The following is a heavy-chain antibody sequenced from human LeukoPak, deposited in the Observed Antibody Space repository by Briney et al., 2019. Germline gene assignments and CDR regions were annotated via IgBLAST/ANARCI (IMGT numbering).Heavy chain of an antibody. D-gene: IGHD3-22*01. V-gene: IGHV3-11*04. CDR3: GRSQNYNDSSGYSS. Sequence: PGGSLRLSCAASGFTFRDYYMSWIRQAPGKGLEGVSYISSSGITIKYADSVKGRFTISRDNAKKSLYLQMNSLRAEDTAVYYCGRSQNYNDSSGYSSWGQGTLVTVSP. CDR1: GFTFRDYY. CDR2: ISSSGITI. J-gene: IGHJ5*02.